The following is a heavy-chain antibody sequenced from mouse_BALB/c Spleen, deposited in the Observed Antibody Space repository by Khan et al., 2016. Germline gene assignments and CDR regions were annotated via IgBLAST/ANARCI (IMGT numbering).Heavy chain of an antibody. CDR2: ISSGSSTI. CDR1: GFTFSRFG. CDR3: ARGDY. Sequence: LVESGGGLVQPGGSRKLSCAASGFTFSRFGMHWVRQAPEKGLEWVAYISSGSSTIYYADILKGRFTISRDNPKNALFLQMTSLRSEDTAMYYCARGDYWGQGTTLSGSS. J-gene: IGHJ2*01. V-gene: IGHV5-17*02.